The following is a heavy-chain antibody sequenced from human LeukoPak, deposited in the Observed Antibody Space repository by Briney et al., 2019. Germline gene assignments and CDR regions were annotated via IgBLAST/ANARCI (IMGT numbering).Heavy chain of an antibody. CDR1: GGSFSGYY. Sequence: PSETLSLTCAVYGGSFSGYYWSWIRQPPGKGLEWIGEINHSGSTNYNPSLKSRVTISVDTSKNQFSLKLSSVTAADTAVYYCARGLSYYDSSGYYLYYFDYWGQGTLVTVSS. CDR2: INHSGST. CDR3: ARGLSYYDSSGYYLYYFDY. V-gene: IGHV4-34*01. D-gene: IGHD3-22*01. J-gene: IGHJ4*02.